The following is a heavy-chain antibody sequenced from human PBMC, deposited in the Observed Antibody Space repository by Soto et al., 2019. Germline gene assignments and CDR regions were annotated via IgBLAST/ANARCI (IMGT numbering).Heavy chain of an antibody. CDR2: IIPIFGTA. D-gene: IGHD6-6*01. CDR1: GGTFSSYA. CDR3: AGVIAARPDYYGMDV. V-gene: IGHV1-69*13. Sequence: SVKVSCKASGGTFSSYAISWVRQAPGQGLEWMGGIIPIFGTANYAQKFQGRVTITADESTSTAYMELSSLRSEDTAVYYCAGVIAARPDYYGMDVWGQGTTVTAP. J-gene: IGHJ6*02.